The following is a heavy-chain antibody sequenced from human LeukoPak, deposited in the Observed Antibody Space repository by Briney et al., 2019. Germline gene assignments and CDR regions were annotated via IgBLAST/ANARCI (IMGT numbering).Heavy chain of an antibody. V-gene: IGHV3-7*01. CDR1: GFTFSSYW. J-gene: IGHJ3*02. Sequence: GGSLRLSCAASGFTFSSYWVSWVRQAPGKGLEWVANIKQDGSEKYYVDSVKGRFTISRDNAKNSLYLQMNSLRAEDTAVYYCARKVTYYDFWSGTYAFDIWGQGTMVTVSS. CDR2: IKQDGSEK. D-gene: IGHD3-3*01. CDR3: ARKVTYYDFWSGTYAFDI.